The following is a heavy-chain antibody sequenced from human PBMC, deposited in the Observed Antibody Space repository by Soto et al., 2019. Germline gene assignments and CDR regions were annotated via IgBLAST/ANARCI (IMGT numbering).Heavy chain of an antibody. CDR1: GGSFSGYY. CDR2: INHSGST. CDR3: ARGPYNWNYQKTYYYYYYMDV. V-gene: IGHV4-34*01. Sequence: QVQLQQWGAGLLKPSETLSLTCAVYGGSFSGYYWSWIRQPPGKGLEWIGEINHSGSTNYNPSLKSRVTISVDTSKNQFSLKLSSVTAADTAVYYCARGPYNWNYQKTYYYYYYMDVWGKETTVTVSS. J-gene: IGHJ6*03. D-gene: IGHD1-7*01.